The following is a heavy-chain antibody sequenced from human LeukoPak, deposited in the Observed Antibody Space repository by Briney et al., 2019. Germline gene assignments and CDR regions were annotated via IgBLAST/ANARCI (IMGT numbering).Heavy chain of an antibody. CDR3: AKDRGGVSSRGNWFDP. Sequence: GRSLRLSCAASGFTFSSYAMHWVRQAPGKGLEWVAVISYDGSNKYYADSVKGRFTISRDNSKNTLYLQMNSLRAEDTAVYYCAKDRGGVSSRGNWFDPWGQGTLVTVSS. CDR1: GFTFSSYA. D-gene: IGHD2-2*01. CDR2: ISYDGSNK. J-gene: IGHJ5*02. V-gene: IGHV3-30-3*01.